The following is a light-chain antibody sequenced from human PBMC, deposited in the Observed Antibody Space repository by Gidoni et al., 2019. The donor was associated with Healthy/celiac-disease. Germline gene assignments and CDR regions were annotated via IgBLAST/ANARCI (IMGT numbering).Light chain of an antibody. CDR3: QQRSNWPGT. Sequence: PGERDTLSCRASQSVSSYLAWYQQKPGQAPRLLIYDASNRATGIPARFSGSGSGTDFTLTISSLEPEDFAVYYCQQRSNWPGTFGQGTKVEIK. CDR2: DAS. J-gene: IGKJ1*01. CDR1: QSVSSY. V-gene: IGKV3-11*01.